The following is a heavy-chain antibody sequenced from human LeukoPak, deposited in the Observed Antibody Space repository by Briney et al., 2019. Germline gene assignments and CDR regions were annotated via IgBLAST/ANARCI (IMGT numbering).Heavy chain of an antibody. Sequence: GGSLRLSCAASGFTFSSYGIHWVRQAPGKGLAWVSHITTDGSGTSYADSVKGRFTISRDNAKKTLYLQMNSLRAEDTAVYYCARGAVAGANFDYWGLGTLVTVSS. J-gene: IGHJ4*02. CDR1: GFTFSSYG. CDR3: ARGAVAGANFDY. V-gene: IGHV3-74*01. D-gene: IGHD1-26*01. CDR2: ITTDGSGT.